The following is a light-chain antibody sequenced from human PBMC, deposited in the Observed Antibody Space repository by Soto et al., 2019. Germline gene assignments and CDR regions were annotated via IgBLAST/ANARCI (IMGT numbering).Light chain of an antibody. V-gene: IGKV3-15*01. Sequence: EIEMTQSPAMLSVSPGETVALSCRASQSVDINLAWYQQKGVQDPRLLISGASSRATAIPVRFSGSGSGTEFTLTISGLQSEDFAVYFCQQYDTWPSFGQGTKLQIK. J-gene: IGKJ2*01. CDR3: QQYDTWPS. CDR1: QSVDIN. CDR2: GAS.